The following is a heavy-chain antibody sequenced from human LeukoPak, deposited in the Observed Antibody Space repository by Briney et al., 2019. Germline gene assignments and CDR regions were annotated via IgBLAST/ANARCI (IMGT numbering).Heavy chain of an antibody. CDR1: GYTFTGYY. CDR2: INPNGGGT. J-gene: IGHJ4*02. D-gene: IGHD3-10*01. CDR3: ARDRGVRGVIRRNLGY. Sequence: ASVKVSCKASGYTFTGYYMHWVRQAPGQGLEWMGWINPNGGGTNYAQKFQGRVTMTRDTSISTAYMELSRLRSDDTAVYYCARDRGVRGVIRRNLGYWGQGTLVTVSS. V-gene: IGHV1-2*02.